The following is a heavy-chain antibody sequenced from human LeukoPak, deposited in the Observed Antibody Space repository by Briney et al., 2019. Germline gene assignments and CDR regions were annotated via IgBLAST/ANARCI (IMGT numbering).Heavy chain of an antibody. CDR1: GFTFSSYA. D-gene: IGHD6-13*01. CDR2: ISYDGSNK. Sequence: GRSLRLSCAASGFTFSSYAMHWVRQAPGKGLEWVAVISYDGSNKYYADSVKGRFTISRDNSKHTLYLQMNSLRAEETAVYYCARDKGMKKGFDYWGQGTLVTVSS. J-gene: IGHJ4*02. V-gene: IGHV3-30*01. CDR3: ARDKGMKKGFDY.